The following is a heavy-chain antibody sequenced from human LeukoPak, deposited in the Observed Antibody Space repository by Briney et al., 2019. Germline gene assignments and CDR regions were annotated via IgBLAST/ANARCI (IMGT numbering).Heavy chain of an antibody. CDR1: GGSFSGYY. CDR2: INHSGST. D-gene: IGHD5/OR15-5a*01. Sequence: SETLSLTCAVYGGSFSGYYWSWIRQPPGKGLEWIGEINHSGSTYYNPSLKSRVTISVDTSKNQFSLRLSSVTAADTAVYYCARRRFLRGPDVVNPFDYWGQGTLVTVSS. CDR3: ARRRFLRGPDVVNPFDY. V-gene: IGHV4-34*01. J-gene: IGHJ4*02.